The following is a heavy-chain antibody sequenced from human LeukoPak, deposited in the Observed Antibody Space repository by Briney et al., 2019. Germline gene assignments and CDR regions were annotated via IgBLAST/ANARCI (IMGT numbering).Heavy chain of an antibody. CDR1: GYTFTSYD. D-gene: IGHD1-26*01. J-gene: IGHJ6*03. CDR2: MNPNSGNT. CDR3: ARGCRSGSYLSRYYYYMDV. V-gene: IGHV1-8*01. Sequence: ASVKVSCKASGYTFTSYDINWVRQATGQGLEWMGWMNPNSGNTGYAQKFQGRVTMTRNTSISTASMELISLRSEDTAVYYCARGCRSGSYLSRYYYYMDVWGKGTTVTVSS.